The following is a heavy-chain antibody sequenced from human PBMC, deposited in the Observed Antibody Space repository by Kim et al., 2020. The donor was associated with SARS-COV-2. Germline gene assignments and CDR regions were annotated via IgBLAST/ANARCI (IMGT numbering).Heavy chain of an antibody. D-gene: IGHD1-26*01. V-gene: IGHV1-3*01. J-gene: IGHJ4*02. Sequence: ASVKVSCKASGYTFTSYAMHWVRQAPGQRLEWMGWINAGNGNTKYSQKFQGRVTITRDTSASTAYMELSSLRSEDTAVYYCARSSGSNSEFDYWGQGTLVTVSS. CDR2: INAGNGNT. CDR3: ARSSGSNSEFDY. CDR1: GYTFTSYA.